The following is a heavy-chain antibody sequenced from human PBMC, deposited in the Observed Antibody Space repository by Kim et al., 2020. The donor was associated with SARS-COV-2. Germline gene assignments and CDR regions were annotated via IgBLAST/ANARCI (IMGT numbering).Heavy chain of an antibody. CDR3: AREIWFGELSYYWYFDL. J-gene: IGHJ2*01. V-gene: IGHV6-1*01. Sequence: SQTLSLTCAISGDSVSSNSAAWNWIRQSPSRGLEWLGRTYYRSKWYNDYAVSVKSRITINPDTSKNQFSLQLNSVTPEDTAVYYCAREIWFGELSYYWYFDLWGRGTLVTVSS. CDR2: TYYRSKWYN. D-gene: IGHD3-10*01. CDR1: GDSVSSNSAA.